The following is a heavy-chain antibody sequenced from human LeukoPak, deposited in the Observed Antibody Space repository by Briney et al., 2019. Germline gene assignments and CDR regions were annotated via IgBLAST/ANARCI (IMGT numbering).Heavy chain of an antibody. D-gene: IGHD6-13*01. V-gene: IGHV3-33*08. CDR2: IWYDGSNK. J-gene: IGHJ4*02. CDR3: ARASGRAAARLPLDY. Sequence: PGGSLRLSCAASGFTFSSYSMNWVRQAPGKGLEWEAVIWYDGSNKYYADSVKGRFTISRDNSKNTLYLQMNSLRAEDTAVYYCARASGRAAARLPLDYWGQGTLVTVSS. CDR1: GFTFSSYS.